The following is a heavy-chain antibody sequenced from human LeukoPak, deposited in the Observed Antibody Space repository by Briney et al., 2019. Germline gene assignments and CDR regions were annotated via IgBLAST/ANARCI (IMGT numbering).Heavy chain of an antibody. CDR1: GGSISSSSCY. CDR3: ARGSTAYYYMDV. Sequence: SETLSLTCTVSGGSISSSSCYWGWIRQPPGKGLEWIGSIYYSGSTYYNPSLKSRVTISVDTSKNQFSLKLSSVTAADTAVYYCARGSTAYYYMDVWGKGTTVTISS. V-gene: IGHV4-39*07. J-gene: IGHJ6*03. D-gene: IGHD5-18*01. CDR2: IYYSGST.